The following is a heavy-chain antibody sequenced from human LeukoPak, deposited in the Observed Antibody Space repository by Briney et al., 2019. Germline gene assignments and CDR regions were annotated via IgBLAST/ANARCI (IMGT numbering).Heavy chain of an antibody. J-gene: IGHJ4*02. CDR1: GGSFSGYY. Sequence: SETLSLTCAVYGGSFSGYYWSWIRQPPGKGLEWIGEIDHSGSTNYNPSLKSRVTISVKTSKNQFSLQLNSVTPEDTAVYYCAREWVRWDYDSSGYYIYWGQGTLVTVSS. V-gene: IGHV4-34*01. D-gene: IGHD3-22*01. CDR3: AREWVRWDYDSSGYYIY. CDR2: IDHSGST.